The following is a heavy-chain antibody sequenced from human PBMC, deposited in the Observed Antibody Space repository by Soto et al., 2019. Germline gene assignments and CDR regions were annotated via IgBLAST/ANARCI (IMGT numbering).Heavy chain of an antibody. J-gene: IGHJ6*02. V-gene: IGHV4-30-4*01. CDR1: GGSISSGDYY. CDR2: IYYSGST. CDR3: ARGTWSGYAYYYYGMDV. Sequence: QVQLQESGPGLVKPSQTLSLTCTVSGGSISSGDYYWSWIRQPPGKGLEWIGYIYYSGSTYYNPSLKSRFTISVDTSKNPFSLKLSSVTAADTAVYYCARGTWSGYAYYYYGMDVWGQGTTVTVSS. D-gene: IGHD3-3*01.